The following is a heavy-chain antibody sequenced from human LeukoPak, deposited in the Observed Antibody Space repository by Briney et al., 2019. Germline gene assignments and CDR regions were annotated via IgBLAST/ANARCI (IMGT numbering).Heavy chain of an antibody. V-gene: IGHV5-51*01. J-gene: IGHJ4*02. Sequence: GESLKISCKGSGYSFISYWIAWVRQMPGKGPEWMGIIWPGDSDTRYSPSFQGQVTISADKSITTAYLQWSSLKASDTAMYYCARREGAVPFDYWGQRTLVTVSS. CDR2: IWPGDSDT. D-gene: IGHD1-26*01. CDR3: ARREGAVPFDY. CDR1: GYSFISYW.